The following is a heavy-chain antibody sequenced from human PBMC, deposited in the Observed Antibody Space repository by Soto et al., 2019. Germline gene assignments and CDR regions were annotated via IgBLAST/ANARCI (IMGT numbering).Heavy chain of an antibody. CDR2: ISASNGNT. V-gene: IGHV1-18*01. J-gene: IGHJ6*02. CDR3: ARDSVRYCRDGVCYQGYYYCAMDV. D-gene: IGHD2-8*01. CDR1: GYTFTSYG. Sequence: QVQLVQSGAEVKNSGASVKVSCKASGYTFTSYGFSWVRQAPGQGLEWMGWISASNGNTNYAQKLQGRVTMTTDTYTRTAYMELRNLRSDDTATYYCARDSVRYCRDGVCYQGYYYCAMDVWGQGTTVTVS.